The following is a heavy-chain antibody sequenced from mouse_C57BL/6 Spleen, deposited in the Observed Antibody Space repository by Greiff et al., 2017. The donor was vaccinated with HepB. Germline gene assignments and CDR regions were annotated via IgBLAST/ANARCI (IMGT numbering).Heavy chain of an antibody. CDR2: IHPNSGST. D-gene: IGHD2-1*01. CDR1: GYTFTSYW. Sequence: QVQLQQPGAELVKPGASVKLSCKASGYTFTSYWMHWVKQRPGQGLEWIGMIHPNSGSTNYNEKFKSKATLPVDKSSSTAFMQLSSLTSEDSAVYCCARIRRGNYPYWGQGTLVTVSA. CDR3: ARIRRGNYPY. J-gene: IGHJ3*01. V-gene: IGHV1-64*01.